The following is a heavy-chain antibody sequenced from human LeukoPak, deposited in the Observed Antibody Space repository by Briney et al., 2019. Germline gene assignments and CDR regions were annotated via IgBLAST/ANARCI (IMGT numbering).Heavy chain of an antibody. J-gene: IGHJ1*01. V-gene: IGHV3-74*03. CDR3: YGANAEH. D-gene: IGHD4-23*01. CDR2: TNTDGSST. Sequence: GGSLRLSCAASGFTFSSYWMHWVRQAPGKGLVWVSGTNTDGSSTMYADSVKGRFTIARDNAKNTLYLQTNSLRAEDTAVYYCYGANAEHWGQGTLVTVSS. CDR1: GFTFSSYW.